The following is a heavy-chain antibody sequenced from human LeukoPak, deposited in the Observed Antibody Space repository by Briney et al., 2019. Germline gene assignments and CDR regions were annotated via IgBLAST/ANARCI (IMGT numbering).Heavy chain of an antibody. CDR2: ISWNSGSI. D-gene: IGHD3-10*01. CDR3: ARLPYGSAY. CDR1: GFTFDDYA. Sequence: GGSLRLSCAASGFTFDDYAMHWVRQAPGKGLEWVSGISWNSGSIGYADSVKGRFTISRDNAKNSLYLQMNSLRAEDTAVYYCARLPYGSAYWGQGTLVTVSS. V-gene: IGHV3-9*01. J-gene: IGHJ4*02.